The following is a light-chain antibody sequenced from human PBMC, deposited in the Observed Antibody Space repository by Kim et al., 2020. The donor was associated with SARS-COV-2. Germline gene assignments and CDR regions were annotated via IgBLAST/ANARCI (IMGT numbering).Light chain of an antibody. Sequence: VALEQTVRRKCQGDSLRNYYASWYQQKPGQAPVLVIYAKNNRPSGIPDRFSGSSSGNTASLTITRAQAEDEADYYCSSRDSSTKGVFGGGTQLTVL. J-gene: IGLJ2*01. CDR3: SSRDSSTKGV. CDR2: AKN. CDR1: SLRNYY. V-gene: IGLV3-19*01.